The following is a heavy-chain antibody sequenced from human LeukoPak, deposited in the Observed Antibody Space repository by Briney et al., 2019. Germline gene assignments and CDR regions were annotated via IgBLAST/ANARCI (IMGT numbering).Heavy chain of an antibody. V-gene: IGHV3-23*01. Sequence: GGSLRLSCAASGFTFSNYAMSWVRQAPGRGLEWVSIILNSGGSTYYADSVKGRFTISRDNSKNTLYLQMNSLRAEDTAVYYCAHIALWLLPHDYWGQGTLVTVSS. CDR1: GFTFSNYA. CDR3: AHIALWLLPHDY. D-gene: IGHD6-19*01. CDR2: ILNSGGST. J-gene: IGHJ4*02.